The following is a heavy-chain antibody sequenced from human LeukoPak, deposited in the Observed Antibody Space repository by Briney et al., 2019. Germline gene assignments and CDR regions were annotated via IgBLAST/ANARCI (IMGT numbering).Heavy chain of an antibody. Sequence: SETLSLTCAAASVSISSYYWSWIRQPPGKVLEWIVNFYDSGSINYNPSLKSRVTISADTSKNQFSLKLSSVTAADTAVYYCAMGLRITIFHNWGQGTLVTVSS. CDR1: SVSISSYY. D-gene: IGHD3-9*01. CDR2: FYDSGSI. CDR3: AMGLRITIFHN. V-gene: IGHV4-59*01. J-gene: IGHJ4*02.